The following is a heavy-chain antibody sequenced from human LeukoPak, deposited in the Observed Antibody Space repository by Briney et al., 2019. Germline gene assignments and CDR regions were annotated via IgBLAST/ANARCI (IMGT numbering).Heavy chain of an antibody. Sequence: PGRSLRLSCAASGFLFSAYDFHWVRQAPGKGLEWVAFISYDGSSENYAQSVKGRFTISRDNSKNTLYVQMNSLRHEDTAVYYCARVTGHSGYDLKYWGQGALVTVSS. CDR3: ARVTGHSGYDLKY. CDR2: ISYDGSSE. V-gene: IGHV3-30*01. CDR1: GFLFSAYD. J-gene: IGHJ4*02. D-gene: IGHD5-12*01.